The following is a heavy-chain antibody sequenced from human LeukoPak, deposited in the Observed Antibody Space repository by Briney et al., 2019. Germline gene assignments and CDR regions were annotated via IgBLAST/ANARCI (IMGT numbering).Heavy chain of an antibody. Sequence: PGGSLRLSCAASGFTFSSYAMHWVRQAPGKGLEWVAVISYDGSNKYYADSVKGRFTISRDNSKNTLYLQVNSLRAEDTAVYYCARARGFGGQGTLVTVSS. V-gene: IGHV3-30-3*01. J-gene: IGHJ4*02. D-gene: IGHD3-10*01. CDR3: ARARGF. CDR1: GFTFSSYA. CDR2: ISYDGSNK.